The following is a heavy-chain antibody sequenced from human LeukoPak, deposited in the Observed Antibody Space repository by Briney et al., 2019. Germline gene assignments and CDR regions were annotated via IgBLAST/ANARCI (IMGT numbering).Heavy chain of an antibody. CDR2: IWYDGSHK. D-gene: IGHD6-19*01. CDR1: GFTSSTYG. J-gene: IGHJ3*02. CDR3: ARVKTSGWLDAFDI. V-gene: IGHV3-33*01. Sequence: PGRSLRLSCAASGFTSSTYGMHWVRQAPGKGLEWVALIWYDGSHKYYADSVKGRFTISRDNSKNTLYLQMNSLRAEDTAVYYCARVKTSGWLDAFDIWGQGTMVTVSS.